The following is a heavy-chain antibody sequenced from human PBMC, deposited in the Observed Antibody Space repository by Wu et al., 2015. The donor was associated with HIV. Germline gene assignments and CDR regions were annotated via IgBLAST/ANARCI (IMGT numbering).Heavy chain of an antibody. CDR2: IYPHNGDT. CDR1: GDSFSSHA. D-gene: IGHD4-17*01. Sequence: QVQLVQSGAEVKKPGSSVKVSCKASGDSFSSHAISWVRQAPGQGLEWMGYIYPHNGDTNYTQKFQGRVTMTRDTSIRTAYMELSGLRSDDTALYFCARQGDYHFRNYFDPWGQGTLVTVSS. J-gene: IGHJ5*02. V-gene: IGHV1-2*02. CDR3: ARQGDYHFRNYFDP.